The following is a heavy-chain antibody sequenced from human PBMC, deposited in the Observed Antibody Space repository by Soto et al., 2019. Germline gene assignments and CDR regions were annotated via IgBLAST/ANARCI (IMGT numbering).Heavy chain of an antibody. CDR3: ARGSSSWHVSYNWFDP. Sequence: ASVKVSCKASGYTFTGYYMHWVRQAPGQGLEWMGWINPNSGGTNYAQKFQGRVTMTRDTSISTAYMELSRLRSDDTAVYYCARGSSSWHVSYNWFDPWGQGTLVTVS. J-gene: IGHJ5*02. D-gene: IGHD6-13*01. V-gene: IGHV1-2*02. CDR1: GYTFTGYY. CDR2: INPNSGGT.